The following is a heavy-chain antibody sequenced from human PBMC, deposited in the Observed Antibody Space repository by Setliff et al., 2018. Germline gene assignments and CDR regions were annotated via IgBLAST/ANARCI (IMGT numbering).Heavy chain of an antibody. CDR3: ARGRAGHSGH. V-gene: IGHV4-34*01. D-gene: IGHD6-19*01. J-gene: IGHJ4*02. CDR2: INHSGST. Sequence: SETLSLTCAASGGTFTYYYWTWIRQPPGKGLEWIGEINHSGSTNYNPSLKSRVTISVDASKNQLSLNLRSVTAADTAVYYCARGRAGHSGHWGQGTLVTVSS. CDR1: GGTFTYYY.